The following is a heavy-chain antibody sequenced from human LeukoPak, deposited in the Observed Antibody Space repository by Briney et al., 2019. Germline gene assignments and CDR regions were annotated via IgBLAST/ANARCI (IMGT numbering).Heavy chain of an antibody. CDR1: GYTFTGYY. J-gene: IGHJ5*02. V-gene: IGHV1-2*02. D-gene: IGHD2/OR15-2a*01. CDR2: INPNSGGT. CDR3: ARGLIIGNRFDP. Sequence: ASVMVSCKASGYTFTGYYMHCVRQAPGQGLEWMGWINPNSGGTNYAQKFQGRVTMTRDTSISTAYMELSRLRSDDTAVYYCARGLIIGNRFDPWGQGTLVTVSS.